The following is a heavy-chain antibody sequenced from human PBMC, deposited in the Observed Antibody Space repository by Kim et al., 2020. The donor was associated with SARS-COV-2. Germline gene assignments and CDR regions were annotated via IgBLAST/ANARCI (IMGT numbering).Heavy chain of an antibody. CDR2: INPSGGST. J-gene: IGHJ4*02. V-gene: IGHV1-46*01. D-gene: IGHD5-18*01. CDR1: GYTFTSYY. CDR3: ARDGYGYYYFDY. Sequence: ASVKVSCKASGYTFTSYYMHWVRQAPGQGLEWMGIINPSGGSTSYAQKFQGRVTMTRDMSTSTVYMELSSLRSEDTAVYYCARDGYGYYYFDYWGQGTLVTVSS.